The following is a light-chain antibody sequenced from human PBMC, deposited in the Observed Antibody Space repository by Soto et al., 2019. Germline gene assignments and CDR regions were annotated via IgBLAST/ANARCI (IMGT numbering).Light chain of an antibody. CDR2: EGS. Sequence: QSALTQPASVSGSPGQSITISCTGTSSDVGSYNLVSWYQQHPGKAPKLMIYEGSKRPSGVSNRFSGSKSGNTASLTISGLQAEYEADYYCCSYAGRSTPVLFGGGTKLTVL. V-gene: IGLV2-23*01. J-gene: IGLJ2*01. CDR1: SSDVGSYNL. CDR3: CSYAGRSTPVL.